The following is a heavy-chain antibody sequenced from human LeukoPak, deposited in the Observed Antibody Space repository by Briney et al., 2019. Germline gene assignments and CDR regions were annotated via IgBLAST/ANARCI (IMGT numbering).Heavy chain of an antibody. Sequence: GGSLRLSCAASGFTFSSYAMSWVRQAPGKGLEWVATIQHDGSEKYYVDSVKGRFTISRDNAKNSLYLQMNSLRAEDTAVYYCARDKYGDYPYWGQGTLVTVSS. J-gene: IGHJ4*02. D-gene: IGHD4-17*01. V-gene: IGHV3-7*01. CDR1: GFTFSSYA. CDR3: ARDKYGDYPY. CDR2: IQHDGSEK.